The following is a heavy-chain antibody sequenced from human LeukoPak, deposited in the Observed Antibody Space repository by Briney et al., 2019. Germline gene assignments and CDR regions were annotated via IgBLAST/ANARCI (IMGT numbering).Heavy chain of an antibody. J-gene: IGHJ5*02. D-gene: IGHD1-26*01. CDR3: ARAHSNSGSYWGWFDP. V-gene: IGHV1-69*13. Sequence: SVKVSCKASGGTFSSYAISWVRQAPGQGLEWMGGIIPIFGTANYAQKFQGRVTITADESTSTAYMGLSSLRSEDTAVYYCARAHSNSGSYWGWFDPWGQGTLVTVSS. CDR2: IIPIFGTA. CDR1: GGTFSSYA.